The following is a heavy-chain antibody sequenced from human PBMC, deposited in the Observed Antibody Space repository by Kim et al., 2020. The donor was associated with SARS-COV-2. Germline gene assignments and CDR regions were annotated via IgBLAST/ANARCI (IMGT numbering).Heavy chain of an antibody. J-gene: IGHJ4*02. CDR1: GGSISSYY. V-gene: IGHV4-59*08. Sequence: SETLSLTCTVSGGSISSYYWSWIRQPPGKGLEWIGYIYYSGSTNYNPSLKSRVTISVDTSKNQFSLKLSSVTAADTAVYYCARHRYYYDSSGQEYYFDYWGQGTLVTVSS. CDR2: IYYSGST. D-gene: IGHD3-22*01. CDR3: ARHRYYYDSSGQEYYFDY.